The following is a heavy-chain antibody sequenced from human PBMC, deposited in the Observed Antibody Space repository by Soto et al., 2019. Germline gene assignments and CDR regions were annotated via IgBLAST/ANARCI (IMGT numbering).Heavy chain of an antibody. V-gene: IGHV4-30-4*08. CDR1: GGSISSGDYY. D-gene: IGHD3-3*01. CDR2: IYYSGST. J-gene: IGHJ6*02. CDR3: AREVVARSGSVRSYGMNV. Sequence: PSETLSLTCTLSGGSISSGDYYWSWIRQPPGKGLEWIGYIYYSGSTYYNPSLKSRVTISVDTSKNQFSLKLSSVTAADTAVYYCAREVVARSGSVRSYGMNVWGQGTTVTVS.